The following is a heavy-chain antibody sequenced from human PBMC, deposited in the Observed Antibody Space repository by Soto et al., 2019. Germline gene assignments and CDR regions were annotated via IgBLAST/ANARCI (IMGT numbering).Heavy chain of an antibody. CDR3: ARNYYDSTPYLSRRQNASDI. D-gene: IGHD3-22*01. Sequence: SETLSLPCTLSAGSISSGDYFWSWIRQPPRKGLEWIGYIYYSGNTYFNPSVTRRLTISIEASQNQISLRLRSVTPAATEMYYCARNYYDSTPYLSRRQNASDIWGRLRMFT. V-gene: IGHV4-31*03. CDR1: AGSISSGDYF. CDR2: IYYSGNT. J-gene: IGHJ3*02.